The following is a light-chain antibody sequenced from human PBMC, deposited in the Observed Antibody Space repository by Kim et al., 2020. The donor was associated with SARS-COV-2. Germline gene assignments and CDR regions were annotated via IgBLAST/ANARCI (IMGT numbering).Light chain of an antibody. Sequence: LSPGERSTLSCGASQSVSSYLAWYPQKPGQAPRLLIYDASNRATGIPARFSGSGSGTDFTLSISSLEPEDFAVFYCQQRTNWPRYTFGQGTKLEI. J-gene: IGKJ2*01. CDR2: DAS. CDR1: QSVSSY. V-gene: IGKV3-11*01. CDR3: QQRTNWPRYT.